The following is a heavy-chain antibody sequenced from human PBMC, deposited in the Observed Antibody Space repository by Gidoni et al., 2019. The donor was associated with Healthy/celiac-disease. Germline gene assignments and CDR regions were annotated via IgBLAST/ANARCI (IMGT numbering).Heavy chain of an antibody. J-gene: IGHJ6*02. V-gene: IGHV1-8*01. CDR3: ARGSPSTVTTFGHYYYGMDV. D-gene: IGHD4-17*01. CDR1: GYPFTSYD. CDR2: MNPNSGNT. Sequence: QVQLVQSGAEVKKPGASVKVSCKASGYPFTSYDINWVRQATGQGLEWMGWMNPNSGNTGYAQKFQGRVTMTRNTSISTAYMELSSLRSEDTAVYYCARGSPSTVTTFGHYYYGMDVWGQGTTVTVSS.